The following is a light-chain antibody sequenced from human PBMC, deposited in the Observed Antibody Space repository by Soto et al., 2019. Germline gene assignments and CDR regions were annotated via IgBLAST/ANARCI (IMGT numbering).Light chain of an antibody. J-gene: IGKJ1*01. CDR1: QSVNKAY. CDR3: QQYNNWPPWT. CDR2: GAS. V-gene: IGKV3D-15*01. Sequence: EIVLTQSPGTLVLSPGDRATLSCRASQSVNKAYLVWYQVKPGQAPRRLIYGASSRATGIPDRFSGSGSETEFTLTISSLQSEDYAIYYCQQYNNWPPWTFGQGTKVDI.